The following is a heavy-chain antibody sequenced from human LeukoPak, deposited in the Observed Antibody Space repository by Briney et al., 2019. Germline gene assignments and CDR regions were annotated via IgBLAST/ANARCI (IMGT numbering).Heavy chain of an antibody. CDR3: ARDLRQRFLEWLPAYFDY. CDR1: GFTFSSYG. V-gene: IGHV3-21*01. Sequence: PGGSLRLSCAASGFTFSSYGMHWVRQAPGKGLEWVSSISSSSSYIYYADSVKGRFTTSRDNAKNPLYLQMNSLRAEDTAVYYCARDLRQRFLEWLPAYFDYWGQGTLVTVSS. CDR2: ISSSSSYI. J-gene: IGHJ4*02. D-gene: IGHD3-3*01.